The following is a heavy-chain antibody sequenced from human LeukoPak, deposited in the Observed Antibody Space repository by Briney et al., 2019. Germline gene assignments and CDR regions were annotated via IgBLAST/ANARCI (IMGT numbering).Heavy chain of an antibody. CDR1: GYTFTSYG. CDR3: AREKLGYCSSTSCSLGDYYYYYYMDV. Sequence: ASVKVSCKASGYTFTSYGISWVRQAPGQGLEWMGWISAYNGNTNYAQELQGRVTMTTDTSTSTAYMELRSLRSDDTAVYYCAREKLGYCSSTSCSLGDYYYYYYMDVWGKGTTVTVSS. V-gene: IGHV1-18*01. CDR2: ISAYNGNT. J-gene: IGHJ6*03. D-gene: IGHD2-2*01.